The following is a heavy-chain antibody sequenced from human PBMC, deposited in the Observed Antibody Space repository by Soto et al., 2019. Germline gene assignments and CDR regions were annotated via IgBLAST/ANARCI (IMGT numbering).Heavy chain of an antibody. CDR2: IIPIFGTA. D-gene: IGHD3-10*01. J-gene: IGHJ6*02. V-gene: IGHV1-69*01. Sequence: QVQLVQSGAEVKKPGSSVKVSCKASGGTFSSYAISWVRQAPGQGLEWMGGIIPIFGTASYAQKFQGRVTITADESTSTAYMELSSLRSEDTAVYYCARTPYPLSPKYGSGSIYYYYGMDVWGQGTTVTVSS. CDR3: ARTPYPLSPKYGSGSIYYYYGMDV. CDR1: GGTFSSYA.